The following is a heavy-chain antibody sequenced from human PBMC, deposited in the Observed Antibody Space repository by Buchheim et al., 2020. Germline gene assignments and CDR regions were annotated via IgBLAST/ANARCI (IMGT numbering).Heavy chain of an antibody. V-gene: IGHV4-4*02. CDR3: ATRGDSGYTYVY. CDR2: ISHSGST. Sequence: QVQLQESGPELVKPSGTLSLTCAVSGGSIRSSKWWSWVRQPPGKGLEWIGEISHSGSTKYNPSLKSRVTISVDNSKNQFSLNLSSVTAADTAMYYCATRGDSGYTYVYWGQGTL. CDR1: GGSIRSSKW. D-gene: IGHD5-18*01. J-gene: IGHJ4*02.